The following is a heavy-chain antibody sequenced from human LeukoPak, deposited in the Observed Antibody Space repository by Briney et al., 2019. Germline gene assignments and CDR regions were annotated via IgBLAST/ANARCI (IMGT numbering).Heavy chain of an antibody. D-gene: IGHD2-21*02. CDR2: ISSSGSTI. V-gene: IGHV3-48*03. CDR3: AREVGHCGGDCYWLFDY. Sequence: GGSLRLSCAASGFTFSSYEMNWVRQAPGKGLEWVSYISSSGSTIYYEDSVKRRFTFSRDNAKNSLYLQMNSLRAEDTAVYYCAREVGHCGGDCYWLFDYWGQGTLVTVSS. CDR1: GFTFSSYE. J-gene: IGHJ4*02.